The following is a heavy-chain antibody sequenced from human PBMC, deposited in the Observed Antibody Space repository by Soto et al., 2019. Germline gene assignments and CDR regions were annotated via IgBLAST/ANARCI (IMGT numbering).Heavy chain of an antibody. CDR2: INHSGST. J-gene: IGHJ3*02. V-gene: IGHV4-34*01. CDR3: ARRCSGSSCYTSGAFDI. D-gene: IGHD2-15*01. Sequence: QVQLRQWGAGRLKPSETLSLTCAVFGGSFSDYYWSWIRQPSGKGLEWIGEINHSGSTNYNPSLKSRATISIDTSKNQFSLKLNSVTAADTAVYYCARRCSGSSCYTSGAFDIWGQGTMVTVS. CDR1: GGSFSDYY.